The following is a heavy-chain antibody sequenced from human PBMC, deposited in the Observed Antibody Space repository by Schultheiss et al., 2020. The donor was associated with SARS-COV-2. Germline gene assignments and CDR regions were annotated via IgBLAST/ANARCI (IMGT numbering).Heavy chain of an antibody. Sequence: GGSLRLSCAASGFTFSSYGMHWVRQAPGKGLEWVAVISYDGSNKYYADSVKGRFTISRDNSKNTLYLQMNSLRAEDTAVYYCVRASCSGVRCYHWGQGTLVTVSS. CDR2: ISYDGSNK. D-gene: IGHD2-15*01. CDR3: VRASCSGVRCYH. CDR1: GFTFSSYG. V-gene: IGHV3-30*03. J-gene: IGHJ5*02.